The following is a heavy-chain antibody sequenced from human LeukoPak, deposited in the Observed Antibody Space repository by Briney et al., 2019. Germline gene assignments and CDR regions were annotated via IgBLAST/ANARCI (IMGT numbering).Heavy chain of an antibody. CDR3: ARVGNCSGGSCYFDY. D-gene: IGHD2-15*01. CDR2: ISYDGSNK. J-gene: IGHJ4*02. V-gene: IGHV3-30-3*01. CDR1: GFTFSSYA. Sequence: GGSLRLSCAASGFTFSSYAMHWVRQAPGKGLEWVAVISYDGSNKYYADSVKGRFTISRDNSKNTLYLQMNSRRAEDTAVYYCARVGNCSGGSCYFDYWGQGTLATVSS.